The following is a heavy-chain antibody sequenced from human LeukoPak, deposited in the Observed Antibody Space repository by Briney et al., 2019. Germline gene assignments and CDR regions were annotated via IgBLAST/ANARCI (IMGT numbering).Heavy chain of an antibody. CDR2: IIPIFGTA. D-gene: IGHD5-18*01. Sequence: SVKVSCKASGGTFSSYAISWVRQAPGQGLEWMGGIIPIFGTANYAQKFQGGVTMTRDTSTSTVYMELSSLRSEDTAVYYCARGLQLIDYWGQETLVTVSS. V-gene: IGHV1-69*05. CDR3: ARGLQLIDY. CDR1: GGTFSSYA. J-gene: IGHJ4*02.